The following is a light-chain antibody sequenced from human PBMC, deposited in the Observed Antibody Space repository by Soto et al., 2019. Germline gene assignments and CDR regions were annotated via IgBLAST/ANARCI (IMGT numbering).Light chain of an antibody. CDR1: QSVGSN. CDR3: QQYRDWPPLIS. V-gene: IGKV3-15*01. Sequence: EVVMTQSPATLSVSPGERATLSCRASQSVGSNLAWYQQKPGQAPSLLIYGASTRATGIPARFGGSGSGTEFTXTISSXQXXNXXXYYCQQYRDWPPLISFGGGTKVEIK. CDR2: GAS. J-gene: IGKJ4*01.